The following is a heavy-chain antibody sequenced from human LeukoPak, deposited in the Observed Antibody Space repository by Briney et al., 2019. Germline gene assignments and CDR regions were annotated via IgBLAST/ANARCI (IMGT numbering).Heavy chain of an antibody. CDR3: ARNSGGSCYSGDAFDI. J-gene: IGHJ3*02. D-gene: IGHD2-15*01. Sequence: SGPALVKPTQTLTLTCTFSGFSLSTSGMCVSWIRQPPGKALEWHAPIDWDDDKYYSTSLKTRLTISKDTSKNQVVLTMTNMDPVDTATYYCARNSGGSCYSGDAFDIWGQGTMVTVSS. CDR1: GFSLSTSGMC. V-gene: IGHV2-70*01. CDR2: IDWDDDK.